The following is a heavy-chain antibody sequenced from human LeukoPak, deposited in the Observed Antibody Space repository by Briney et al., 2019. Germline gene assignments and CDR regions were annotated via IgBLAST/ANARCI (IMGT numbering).Heavy chain of an antibody. CDR3: TRWARYCSSGSCYSWFDP. D-gene: IGHD2-15*01. J-gene: IGHJ5*02. CDR1: GFTFSSYG. Sequence: GGSLRLSCAASGFTFSSYGMHWVRQAPGKGLEWVADIWYDGSNKYYADSVKGRFTISRDNSKNTLYLQMNSLRAEDTAVYYCTRWARYCSSGSCYSWFDPWGQGTLVTVSS. CDR2: IWYDGSNK. V-gene: IGHV3-33*01.